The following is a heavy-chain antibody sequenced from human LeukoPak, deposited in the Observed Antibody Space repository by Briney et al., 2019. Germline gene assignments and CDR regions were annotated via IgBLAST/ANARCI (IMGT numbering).Heavy chain of an antibody. CDR2: VNYRGTA. CDR3: ARHGAPSPYSFVDL. V-gene: IGHV4-39*01. Sequence: PSETLSLTCTVSGDSVTRTNNYWGWIRQPPGNRLEWLGNVNYRGTAFSHPSLNNLPTASVDTAVLPYSLLLNSVTVADTAINYGARHGAPSPYSFVDLWGQGTPVTVSS. CDR1: GDSVTRTNNY. D-gene: IGHD2-15*01. J-gene: IGHJ5*02.